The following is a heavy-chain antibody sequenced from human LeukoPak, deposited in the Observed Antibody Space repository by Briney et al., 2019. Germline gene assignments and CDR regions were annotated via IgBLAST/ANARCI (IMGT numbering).Heavy chain of an antibody. CDR2: IYYSGST. CDR3: ARAVPAAMGSDWFDP. CDR1: GGSISSSSYY. D-gene: IGHD2-2*01. Sequence: PSETLSLTCTVSGGSISSSSYYWGWIRQPPGKGLEWIGSIYYSGSTYYNPSLKSRVTISVDTSKNQFSLKLSSVTAADTSVYYCARAVPAAMGSDWFDPWGQGTLVTVSS. J-gene: IGHJ5*02. V-gene: IGHV4-39*01.